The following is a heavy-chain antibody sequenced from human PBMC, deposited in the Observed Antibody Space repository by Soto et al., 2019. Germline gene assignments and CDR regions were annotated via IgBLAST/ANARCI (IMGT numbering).Heavy chain of an antibody. J-gene: IGHJ4*02. CDR1: GFTFSSYG. Sequence: HPGGSLRLSCVASGFTFSSYGMHWVRQAPGRGLEWVAIISYDGSNTYYADSVKGRFTNSRDNSKNTQYLQMNSLRDEDTYVYYSSKVWVLSGSYYISSSYYFDYWGQGTLVTVSS. V-gene: IGHV3-30*18. D-gene: IGHD1-26*01. CDR3: SKVWVLSGSYYISSSYYFDY. CDR2: ISYDGSNT.